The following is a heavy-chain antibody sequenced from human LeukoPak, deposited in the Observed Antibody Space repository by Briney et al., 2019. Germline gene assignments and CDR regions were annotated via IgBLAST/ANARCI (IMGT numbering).Heavy chain of an antibody. V-gene: IGHV1-69*04. D-gene: IGHD5-24*01. CDR3: ARGKSRDGYNFRYYYGMDV. CDR2: IIPIFGIA. Sequence: SVKVSCKASGGTFSSYPISWVRQAPGQGLEWMGRIIPIFGIANYAQKFQGRVTITADKSTSTAYMELSSLRSEDTAVYYCARGKSRDGYNFRYYYGMDVWGQGTTVTVSS. CDR1: GGTFSSYP. J-gene: IGHJ6*02.